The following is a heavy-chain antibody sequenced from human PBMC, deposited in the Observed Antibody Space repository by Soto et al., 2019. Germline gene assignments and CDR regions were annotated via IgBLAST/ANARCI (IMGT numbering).Heavy chain of an antibody. CDR3: ARDKFSGGSCYSDY. CDR1: GGTFSSYA. V-gene: IGHV1-69*01. J-gene: IGHJ4*02. D-gene: IGHD2-15*01. CDR2: IIPIFGTA. Sequence: QVQLVQSGAEVKKPGSSVKVSCKASGGTFSSYAISWVQQAPGQGREWMGGIIPIFGTANYAQKFQGRVTIPADESTSTAYMELSSLRSEDTAVYYCARDKFSGGSCYSDYWGQGTLVTVSS.